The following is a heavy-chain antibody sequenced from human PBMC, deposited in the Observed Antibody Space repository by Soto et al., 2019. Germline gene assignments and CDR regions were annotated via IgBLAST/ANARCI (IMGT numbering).Heavy chain of an antibody. J-gene: IGHJ4*02. Sequence: PGGSLRLSCAASGFTVFSNYTVNWVRQAPGKGLEWVSSISSDSRYIYYANLVRGRFTISRDNAKSSLYLQMNSLRDEDTAVYYCARGKYVLDSWGQGTLVTISS. CDR3: ARGKYVLDS. V-gene: IGHV3-21*06. CDR2: ISSDSRYI. D-gene: IGHD3-10*02. CDR1: GFTVFSNYT.